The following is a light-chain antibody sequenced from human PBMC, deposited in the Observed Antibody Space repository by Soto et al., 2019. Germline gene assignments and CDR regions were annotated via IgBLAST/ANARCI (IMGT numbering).Light chain of an antibody. V-gene: IGLV4-69*01. CDR3: QTWGTGIRWV. J-gene: IGLJ3*02. CDR1: SGHSSYA. Sequence: QLVLTQSPSASASLGASVKLTCTLSSGHSSYAIAWHQQQPEKGPRYLMKLNSDGSHSKGDGIPDRFSGSSSGAERYLTISSLQSEDEAAYYCQTWGTGIRWVFGGGTKLTVL. CDR2: LNSDGSH.